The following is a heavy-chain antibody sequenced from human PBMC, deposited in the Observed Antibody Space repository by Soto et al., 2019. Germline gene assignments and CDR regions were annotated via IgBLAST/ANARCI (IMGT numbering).Heavy chain of an antibody. J-gene: IGHJ6*03. CDR3: ARVRERITIFGVVIPSYYYYYMDV. CDR2: ISAYNGNT. V-gene: IGHV1-18*01. D-gene: IGHD3-3*01. CDR1: GYTFTSYG. Sequence: ASVKVSCKASGYTFTSYGSSWVRQAPGQGLEWMGWISAYNGNTNYAQKLQGRVTMTTDTSTSTAYMELRSLRSDDTAVYYCARVRERITIFGVVIPSYYYYYMDVWGKGTTVTVSS.